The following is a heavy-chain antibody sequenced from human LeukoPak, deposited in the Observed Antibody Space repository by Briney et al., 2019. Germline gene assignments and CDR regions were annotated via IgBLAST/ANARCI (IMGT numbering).Heavy chain of an antibody. CDR1: RYTFTSYD. J-gene: IGHJ4*02. Sequence: ASVKVSCKASRYTFTSYDINWVREAAGHGLEWMGWMNPNTGRTGYAQKFQGRITMTSDTSINTAYMKLTNLRSEDTAIYYCARLSQTPDYYTLGGYYYLGYWGQGTPVTVSS. D-gene: IGHD3-10*01. CDR2: MNPNTGRT. CDR3: ARLSQTPDYYTLGGYYYLGY. V-gene: IGHV1-8*01.